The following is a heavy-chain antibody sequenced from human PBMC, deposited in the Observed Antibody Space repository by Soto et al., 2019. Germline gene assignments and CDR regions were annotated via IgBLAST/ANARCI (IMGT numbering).Heavy chain of an antibody. Sequence: VGSLRLSCAASGFTFSSYAMHWVRQAPGKGLEYVSAITSNGGNTDYASSVKGRFTISRDNSKNTLYLQMGSLRAEDMAVYYCARRIPFGYGMDVWGQGTTVTVSS. CDR1: GFTFSSYA. CDR2: ITSNGGNT. V-gene: IGHV3-64*01. J-gene: IGHJ6*02. D-gene: IGHD2-21*01. CDR3: ARRIPFGYGMDV.